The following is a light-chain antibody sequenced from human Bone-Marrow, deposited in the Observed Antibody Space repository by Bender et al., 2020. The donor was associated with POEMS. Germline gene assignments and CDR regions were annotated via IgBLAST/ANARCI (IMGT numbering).Light chain of an antibody. CDR2: EGS. V-gene: IGLV2-23*01. CDR1: DSDVGAFNL. J-gene: IGLJ1*01. CDR3: CSYAGYSAYV. Sequence: QSALTQPASVSGSPGQSIIISCTGTDSDVGAFNLVSWYQRHPTKAPKVLVYEGSKRPSGVSNRFSGSRSGNTASLTISVLQREDAADYYSCSYAGYSAYVFGSGTKVTVL.